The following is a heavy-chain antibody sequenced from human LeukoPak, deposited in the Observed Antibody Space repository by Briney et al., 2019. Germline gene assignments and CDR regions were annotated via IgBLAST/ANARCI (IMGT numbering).Heavy chain of an antibody. D-gene: IGHD3-10*01. CDR2: IYTSGST. V-gene: IGHV4-61*02. Sequence: SQTLSLTCTVSGGSISSGSYYWSWIRQPAGKGLQWIGRIYTSGSTNYNPSLKSRVTMSVDTSKNQFSLKLSSVTVADTAVYYCARGGYYGSGSYPDYWGQGTLVTVSS. CDR1: GGSISSGSYY. J-gene: IGHJ4*02. CDR3: ARGGYYGSGSYPDY.